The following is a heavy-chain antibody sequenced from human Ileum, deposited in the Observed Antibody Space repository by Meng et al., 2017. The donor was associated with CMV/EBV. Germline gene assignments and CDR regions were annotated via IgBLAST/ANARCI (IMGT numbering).Heavy chain of an antibody. CDR2: INRNGGNT. J-gene: IGHJ5*01. Sequence: GGSLRLSCAASGFDFEDYGMSWVRQAPGKGLEWVSGINRNGGNTGYADSVRGRFSISTDNAKKSLYLQMNSLRAEDTAMYYCARDRRYCSSITCYTHWFDSWGQGTLVTVSS. CDR3: ARDRRYCSSITCYTHWFDS. CDR1: GFDFEDYG. V-gene: IGHV3-20*04. D-gene: IGHD2-2*02.